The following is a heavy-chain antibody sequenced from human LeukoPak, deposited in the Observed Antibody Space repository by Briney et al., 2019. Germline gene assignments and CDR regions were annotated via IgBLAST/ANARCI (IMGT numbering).Heavy chain of an antibody. D-gene: IGHD6-19*01. V-gene: IGHV1-8*01. CDR1: GYTFTSYD. CDR3: ARGRYSSGIRTFDY. Sequence: ASVTVSFTASGYTFTSYDINWVRQAPGQGLGWMGWMNPNSGNTGYAQKFQGRVTMTRNTSISTAYMELSSLRSEDTAVYYCARGRYSSGIRTFDYWGQGTLVTVSS. J-gene: IGHJ4*02. CDR2: MNPNSGNT.